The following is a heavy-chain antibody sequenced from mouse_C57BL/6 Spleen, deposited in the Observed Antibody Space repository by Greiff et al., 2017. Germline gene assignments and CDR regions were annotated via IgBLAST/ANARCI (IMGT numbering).Heavy chain of an antibody. J-gene: IGHJ4*01. CDR3: AKTTVVATKAMDY. V-gene: IGHV1-80*01. Sequence: VHLVESGAELVKPGASVKISCKASGYAFSSYWMNWVKQRPGKGLEWIGQIYPGDGDTNYNGKFKGKATLTADKSSSTAYMQLSSLTSEDSAVYFCAKTTVVATKAMDYWGQGTSVTVSS. CDR1: GYAFSSYW. CDR2: IYPGDGDT. D-gene: IGHD1-1*01.